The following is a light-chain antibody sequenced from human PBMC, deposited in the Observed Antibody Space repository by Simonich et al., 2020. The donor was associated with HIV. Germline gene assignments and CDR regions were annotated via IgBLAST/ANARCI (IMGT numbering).Light chain of an antibody. Sequence: QTVVTQEPSFSVSPGGTVTLTCGLNSGTVSTNKYPSWYQQTPGQPPRTLIYSTNTRSAGVPDSFSGSILGNKAALTITGAQADDESDYYCVLYMGSGIWVFGGGTKLTVL. V-gene: IGLV8-61*01. CDR2: STN. J-gene: IGLJ3*02. CDR1: SGTVSTNKY. CDR3: VLYMGSGIWV.